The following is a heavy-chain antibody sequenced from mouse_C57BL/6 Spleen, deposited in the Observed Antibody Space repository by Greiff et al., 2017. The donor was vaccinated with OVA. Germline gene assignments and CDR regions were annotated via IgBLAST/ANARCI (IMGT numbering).Heavy chain of an antibody. J-gene: IGHJ2*01. V-gene: IGHV1-69*01. CDR3: ARGKKDFDY. CDR2: IDPSDSYT. CDR1: GYTFTSYW. Sequence: VQLQQPGAELVMPGASVKLSCKASGYTFTSYWMHWVKQRPGQGLEWIGEIDPSDSYTNYNQKFKGKSTLTVDKSSSTAYMQLSSLTSEDSAVYYCARGKKDFDYWGQGTTLTVSS.